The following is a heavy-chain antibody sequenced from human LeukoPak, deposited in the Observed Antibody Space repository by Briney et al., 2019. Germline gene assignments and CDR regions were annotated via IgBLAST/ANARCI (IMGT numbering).Heavy chain of an antibody. CDR3: LRDLNWSLDQ. D-gene: IGHD1-20*01. CDR1: GFTFSNYM. CDR2: IKSDGITI. V-gene: IGHV3-74*01. J-gene: IGHJ4*02. Sequence: GGSLRLSCAASGFTFSNYMMHWVRQAPGKGLVWVSRIKSDGITITYTDSVKGRFTISRDNAKNTLYLQMNSLRAEDTAVYYCLRDLNWSLDQWGQGTLVTVSS.